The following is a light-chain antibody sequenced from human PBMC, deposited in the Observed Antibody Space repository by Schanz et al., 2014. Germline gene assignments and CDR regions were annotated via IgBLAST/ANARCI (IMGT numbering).Light chain of an antibody. V-gene: IGLV2-14*03. CDR1: SMAFSSSNF. Sequence: QSALTQPTSVSGSPGQSITISCTGASMAFSSSNFVSWYQQHPGEAPRLIIYDVTSRPSGISTRFSASKSGDTASLTISGLQSEDEGDYYCSTYTTSNTWVFGGGTKLTVL. CDR2: DVT. J-gene: IGLJ3*02. CDR3: STYTTSNTWV.